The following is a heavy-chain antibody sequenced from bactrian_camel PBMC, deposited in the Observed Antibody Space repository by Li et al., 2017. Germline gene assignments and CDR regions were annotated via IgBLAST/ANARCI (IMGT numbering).Heavy chain of an antibody. J-gene: IGHJ4*01. D-gene: IGHD2*01. Sequence: VQLVESGGGLVQPGGSLTLACAASGFPFSTYVMTWVRQAPGKGLEWVSTIYTGGSSTYYADSVKGRFTISKDNAKNTLYLQMNSLKPEDTAVYYCAVGSWVVGWENYWGQGTQVTVS. CDR1: GFPFSTYV. CDR2: IYTGGSST. V-gene: IGHV3S40*01. CDR3: AVGSWVVGWENY.